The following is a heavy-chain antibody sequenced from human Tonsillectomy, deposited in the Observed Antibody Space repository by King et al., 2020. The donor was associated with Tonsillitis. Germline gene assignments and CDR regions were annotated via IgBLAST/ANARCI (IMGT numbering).Heavy chain of an antibody. Sequence: VQLQQWGAGLLKPSETLSITCAVYGGSFSGYYWSWIRQPPGKGLEWIGEINHSGSTNYNPSFKSRVTISEDMSKNQFSLKLSSVTAADTAVYYCARVLGRVSGLEGYGSGSRDFYMDVWGKGTTVIVSS. CDR1: GGSFSGYY. CDR3: ARVLGRVSGLEGYGSGSRDFYMDV. D-gene: IGHD3-10*01. J-gene: IGHJ6*03. CDR2: INHSGST. V-gene: IGHV4-34*01.